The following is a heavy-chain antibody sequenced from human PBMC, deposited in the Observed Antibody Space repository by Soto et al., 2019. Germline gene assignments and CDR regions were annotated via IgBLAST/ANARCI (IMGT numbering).Heavy chain of an antibody. Sequence: QLQLQESGPGLVKPSETLSLTCTVSGGSISSSSSYWGWIRQPPGKGLEWIGSIYYSGSTYYNPSLKSRVTISVHTSKNQFSLKLSSVTAADTAVYYCARRGAVAATTYDYWGQGTLVTVSS. CDR2: IYYSGST. D-gene: IGHD2-15*01. CDR1: GGSISSSSSY. V-gene: IGHV4-39*01. CDR3: ARRGAVAATTYDY. J-gene: IGHJ4*02.